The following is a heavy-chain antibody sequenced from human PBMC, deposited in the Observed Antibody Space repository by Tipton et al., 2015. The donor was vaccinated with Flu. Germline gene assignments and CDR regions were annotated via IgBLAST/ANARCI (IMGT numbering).Heavy chain of an antibody. J-gene: IGHJ4*02. CDR1: GGSISSGSYY. CDR2: IYTSGST. D-gene: IGHD3-22*01. Sequence: LRLSCTVSGGSISSGSYYWSWIRQPAGKGLEWIGRIYTSGSTNYNPSLKSRVTISVDTSKNQFSLKLSSVTAADTAVYYCARGPYDSSGYYIHYFDYWGQGTLVTVSS. V-gene: IGHV4-61*02. CDR3: ARGPYDSSGYYIHYFDY.